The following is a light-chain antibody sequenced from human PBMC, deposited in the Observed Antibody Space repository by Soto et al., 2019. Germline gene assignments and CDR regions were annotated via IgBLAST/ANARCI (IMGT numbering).Light chain of an antibody. CDR3: AAWDDSLNGPVV. Sequence: QYVLTQPPSASGTPGQRVTISCSGSSSNIGSNTVNWYQQLPGTAPKLLIYSNNQRPSGVPDRFTGSKSGTSASLAISGLLSEDEADCYCAAWDDSLNGPVVFGGGTKLTVL. J-gene: IGLJ2*01. V-gene: IGLV1-44*01. CDR1: SSNIGSNT. CDR2: SNN.